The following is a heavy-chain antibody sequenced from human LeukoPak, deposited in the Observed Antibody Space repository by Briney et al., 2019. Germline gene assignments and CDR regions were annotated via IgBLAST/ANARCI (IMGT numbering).Heavy chain of an antibody. Sequence: GGSLRLSCAASGFTFSSYSMSWVRQAPGKGLEWVANIKQEGREKYYVDSVKGRFTISRDNAKKSLYLQMNSRRAEHTAEYSCARDKTRGVGYSYSKAARHFGYWGQGTLVTVSS. CDR1: GFTFSSYS. V-gene: IGHV3-7*01. D-gene: IGHD5-18*01. J-gene: IGHJ4*02. CDR3: ARDKTRGVGYSYSKAARHFGY. CDR2: IKQEGREK.